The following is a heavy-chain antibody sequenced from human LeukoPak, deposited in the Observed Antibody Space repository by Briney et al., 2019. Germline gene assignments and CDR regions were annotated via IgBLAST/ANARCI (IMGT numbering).Heavy chain of an antibody. CDR1: GYIFTSYW. CDR2: IYPGDSDT. V-gene: IGHV5-51*01. J-gene: IGHJ4*02. CDR3: ARRGYSGYDSPLGY. Sequence: RGESLKISCKGSGYIFTSYWIAWVRQLPGKGQEGMGIIYPGDSDTRYSPSFQGQVTISADKSIAYLQRGSLKASDTAMYYCARRGYSGYDSPLGYWGQGTLVTVSS. D-gene: IGHD5-12*01.